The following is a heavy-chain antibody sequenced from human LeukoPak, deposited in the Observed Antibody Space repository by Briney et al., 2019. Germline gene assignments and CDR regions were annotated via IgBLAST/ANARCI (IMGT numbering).Heavy chain of an antibody. CDR3: AKGSGSYPGSGYGMDV. CDR2: ISGSGGST. D-gene: IGHD1-26*01. J-gene: IGHJ6*02. CDR1: GFTFSSYA. V-gene: IGHV3-23*01. Sequence: GGSLRLSCAASGFTFSSYAMSWVRQAPGKGLEWVSAISGSGGSTYYADSVKGWFTISRDNSKNTLYLQMNSLRAEDTAVYYCAKGSGSYPGSGYGMDVWGQGTTVTVSS.